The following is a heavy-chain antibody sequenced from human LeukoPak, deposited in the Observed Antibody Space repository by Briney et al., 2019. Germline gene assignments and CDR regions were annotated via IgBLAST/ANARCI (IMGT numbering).Heavy chain of an antibody. CDR3: AREYSGYGIDY. CDR2: IWYDASSK. Sequence: PGRSLRLSCAASGFTFSCYGMHWVRQAPGKGLEWVAVIWYDASSKYYADSVKGRFTISRDNSKSTLYLQMNNLRAEDTAVYYCAREYSGYGIDYWGQGTLVTVSS. D-gene: IGHD5-12*01. V-gene: IGHV3-33*01. CDR1: GFTFSCYG. J-gene: IGHJ4*02.